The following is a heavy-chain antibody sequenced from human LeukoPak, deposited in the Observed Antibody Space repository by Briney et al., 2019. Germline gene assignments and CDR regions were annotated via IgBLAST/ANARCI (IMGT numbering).Heavy chain of an antibody. CDR3: AKDRADILTGYYKKGYYFDY. V-gene: IGHV3-30*02. D-gene: IGHD3-9*01. CDR2: IRYDGSNK. Sequence: GGSLRLSCAASGFTFSSYGMRWVRQAPGKGLEWVAFIRYDGSNKYYADSVKGRFTISRDNSKNTLYLQMNSLRAEDTAVYYCAKDRADILTGYYKKGYYFDYWGQGTLVTVSS. CDR1: GFTFSSYG. J-gene: IGHJ4*02.